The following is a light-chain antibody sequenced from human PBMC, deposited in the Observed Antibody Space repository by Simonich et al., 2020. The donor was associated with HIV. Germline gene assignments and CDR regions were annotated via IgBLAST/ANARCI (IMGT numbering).Light chain of an antibody. CDR3: QHYNNYLYT. Sequence: DIQMTKYPSTLSASVGDRVIITCRASQSMSSWLAWYQQKPGKAPKLLIYKTSTLESGVPSRFSGSGSGTEFTLTISSLQPDDFATYYCQHYNNYLYTFGQGTKLEI. J-gene: IGKJ2*01. V-gene: IGKV1-5*03. CDR2: KTS. CDR1: QSMSSW.